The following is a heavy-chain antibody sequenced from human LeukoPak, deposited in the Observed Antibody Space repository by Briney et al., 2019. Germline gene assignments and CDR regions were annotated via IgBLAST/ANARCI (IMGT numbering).Heavy chain of an antibody. CDR2: IIPHSGGA. D-gene: IGHD2/OR15-2a*01. V-gene: IGHV1-2*02. J-gene: IGHJ5*02. Sequence: ASVKVSCKASGYTFTGYYMHWVRQAPGQGLEWMGYIIPHSGGASYEQKFQGRVTMTRDTSISTFYMELSSLRSDDTAVYYCSTEDKYCNNNNCGVSWGQGTLVTVSS. CDR1: GYTFTGYY. CDR3: STEDKYCNNNNCGVS.